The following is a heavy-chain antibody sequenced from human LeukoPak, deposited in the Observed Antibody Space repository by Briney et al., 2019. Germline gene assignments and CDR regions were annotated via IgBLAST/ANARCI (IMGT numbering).Heavy chain of an antibody. D-gene: IGHD3-22*01. CDR2: INWNGGST. CDR1: GFTFDDYG. V-gene: IGHV3-20*04. CDR3: ARDYHDSSGSYGVDY. J-gene: IGHJ4*02. Sequence: GGSLRLSCAASGFTFDDYGMSWVRQAPGKGLEWLSGINWNGGSTGYADSVKGRFTISRDNSKNTLYLQMNSLRAEDTAVYYCARDYHDSSGSYGVDYWGQGTQVTVSS.